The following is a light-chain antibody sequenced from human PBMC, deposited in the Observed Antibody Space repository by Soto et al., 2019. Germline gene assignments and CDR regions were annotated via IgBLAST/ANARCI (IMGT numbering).Light chain of an antibody. Sequence: EIVLTQSPGTLSLSPGERATLSCRASQSFSRSFLAWYQQKPGQAPRLLLYGASSRATGIPDRFSGSGSGTDFTLSITSLEPEDFAVYFCQQYATSPTTFGQGTRLEIK. CDR1: QSFSRSF. J-gene: IGKJ5*01. V-gene: IGKV3-20*01. CDR2: GAS. CDR3: QQYATSPTT.